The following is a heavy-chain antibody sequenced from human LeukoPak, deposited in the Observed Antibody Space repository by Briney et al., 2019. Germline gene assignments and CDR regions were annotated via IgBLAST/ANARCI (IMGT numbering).Heavy chain of an antibody. V-gene: IGHV3-48*01. J-gene: IGHJ3*02. CDR3: ARDHAYAFDI. CDR1: GFTFSDFS. Sequence: RGSLRLSCVASGFTFSDFSLNWVRQAPGKGLEWISYIGSAIYYADSVKGRFTISRDNAKNSLYLQMNSLRAEDTAVYYCARDHAYAFDIWGQGTLVTVSS. D-gene: IGHD2-2*01. CDR2: IGSAI.